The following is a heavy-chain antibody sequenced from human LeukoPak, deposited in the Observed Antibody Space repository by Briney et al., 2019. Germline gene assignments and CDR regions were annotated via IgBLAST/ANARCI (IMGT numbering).Heavy chain of an antibody. CDR3: ARSLDYESSGYYHSDAFDI. CDR2: INDRGTGT. D-gene: IGHD3-22*01. CDR1: GFTFSKYA. V-gene: IGHV3-23*01. Sequence: GGSLRLSCAASGFTFSKYAMSWVRQAPGKGLEWVSTINDRGTGTYYADSVKGRFTISRDNSKNTLYLEMNSLRAEDTAVYYCARSLDYESSGYYHSDAFDIWGQGTIVTVSS. J-gene: IGHJ3*02.